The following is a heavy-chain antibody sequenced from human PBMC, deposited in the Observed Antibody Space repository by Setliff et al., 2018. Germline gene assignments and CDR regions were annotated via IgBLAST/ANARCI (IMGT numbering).Heavy chain of an antibody. V-gene: IGHV4-31*03. D-gene: IGHD3-10*01. CDR3: ARDVRYYYGSGSYYNDWFDP. Sequence: PSETLSLTCTVSGGSISSGGYYWSWIRQHPGKGLEWIGYIYYSGSTYYNPSLKSRVTISVDTSKNQFSLKLSSVTAADTAVYYCARDVRYYYGSGSYYNDWFDPWGQGTLVTVPQ. CDR2: IYYSGST. CDR1: GGSISSGGYY. J-gene: IGHJ5*02.